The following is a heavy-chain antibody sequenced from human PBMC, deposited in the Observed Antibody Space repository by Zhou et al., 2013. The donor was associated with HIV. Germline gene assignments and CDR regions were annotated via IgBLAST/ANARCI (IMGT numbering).Heavy chain of an antibody. V-gene: IGHV1-18*01. CDR3: ARDRVGVAVAATKVNGLGF. J-gene: IGHJ3*01. CDR1: GYTFTSYG. CDR2: ISAYNGDT. D-gene: IGHD6-19*01. Sequence: QVQVVQSGGEVKKPGASVKVSCKVSGYTFTSYGISWVRQAPGQGLEWMGWISAYNGDTKYAQNLQGRVTMTTDTSTRTVYMELRSLRSDDTAIYHCARDRVGVAVAATKVNGLGFWGQGTMVIVSS.